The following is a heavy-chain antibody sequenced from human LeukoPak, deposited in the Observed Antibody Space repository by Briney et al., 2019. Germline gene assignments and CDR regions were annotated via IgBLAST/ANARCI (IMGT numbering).Heavy chain of an antibody. CDR3: AREANIVGATGYYYMDV. V-gene: IGHV3-66*01. CDR2: IYSGGST. Sequence: GGSLRLSCAASGFPFSNYNMNWVRQAPGKAMEWVSVIYSGGSTYYADSVKGRFTISRDNSKNTLYLQMNSLRAEDTAVYYCAREANIVGATGYYYMDVWGKGTTVTISS. CDR1: GFPFSNYN. J-gene: IGHJ6*03. D-gene: IGHD1-26*01.